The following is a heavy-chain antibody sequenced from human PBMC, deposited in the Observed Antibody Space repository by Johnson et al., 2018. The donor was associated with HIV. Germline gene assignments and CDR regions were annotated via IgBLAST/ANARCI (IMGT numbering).Heavy chain of an antibody. Sequence: QVQLVESGGGVVQPGRSLRLSCAASGFTFSSYAMHWVRQAPGKGLEWVAVISYDGSNKYYADSVKGRFTISRDNSKNTLYLQMNSLRAEDTAVYYCARGVGIDAFDIWGQGTMVTVSS. CDR1: GFTFSSYA. CDR3: ARGVGIDAFDI. CDR2: ISYDGSNK. D-gene: IGHD1-26*01. V-gene: IGHV3-30-3*01. J-gene: IGHJ3*02.